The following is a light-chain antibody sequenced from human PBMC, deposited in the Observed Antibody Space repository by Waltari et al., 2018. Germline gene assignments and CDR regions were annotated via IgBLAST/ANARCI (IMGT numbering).Light chain of an antibody. CDR3: CSYAGNYIHVL. Sequence: QSALTQPASTSGSPGQSITISCTGTSSDVGGYNFVSWYQHHPGKAPKVIIYDVSQRPSGGPNRFSGSKSGNTAARTISGLQPEDEADYFCCSYAGNYIHVLFGGGTKLTVL. J-gene: IGLJ2*01. CDR2: DVS. V-gene: IGLV2-23*02. CDR1: SSDVGGYNF.